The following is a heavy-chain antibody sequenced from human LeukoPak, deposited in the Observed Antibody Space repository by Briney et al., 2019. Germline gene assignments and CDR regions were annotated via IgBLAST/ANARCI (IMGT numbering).Heavy chain of an antibody. CDR3: ARDQADIVVVVAATPRFHRWFDP. D-gene: IGHD2-15*01. Sequence: PSETLSLTCTVSGYSISSGYYWGWIRQPPGKGLEWIGSIYHSGSTYYNPSLKSRVTISVDTSKNQFSLKLSSVTAADTAVYYCARDQADIVVVVAATPRFHRWFDPWGQGTLVTVSS. J-gene: IGHJ5*02. CDR2: IYHSGST. V-gene: IGHV4-38-2*02. CDR1: GYSISSGYY.